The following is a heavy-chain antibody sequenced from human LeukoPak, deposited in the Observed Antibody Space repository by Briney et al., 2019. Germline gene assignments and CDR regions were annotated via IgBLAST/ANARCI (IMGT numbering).Heavy chain of an antibody. Sequence: SETLSLTCTVSVGSISNSAYYWGWTRQPPGKGLEWIGSIYYGGSTYYNPSLKSRVTISVDTSKNQFSLELSSVTAADTAVYYCARPGYSYGPYYFDYWGQGTLVTVSS. D-gene: IGHD5-18*01. CDR1: VGSISNSAYY. CDR2: IYYGGST. J-gene: IGHJ4*02. V-gene: IGHV4-39*01. CDR3: ARPGYSYGPYYFDY.